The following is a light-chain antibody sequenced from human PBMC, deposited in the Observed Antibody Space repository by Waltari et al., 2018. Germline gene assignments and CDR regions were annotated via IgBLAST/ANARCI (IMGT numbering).Light chain of an antibody. CDR3: LQDYDYPLI. J-gene: IGKJ4*01. V-gene: IGKV1-6*01. Sequence: AIQMTQSPSSLSASVGDRVTLTCRASQVIETDLGWYQQKPGKAPNLLIHSASTLQGGVPSRFSGSGSGTDSTLTINGLQPEDFATYYCLQDYDYPLIFGGGTKVEIK. CDR1: QVIETD. CDR2: SAS.